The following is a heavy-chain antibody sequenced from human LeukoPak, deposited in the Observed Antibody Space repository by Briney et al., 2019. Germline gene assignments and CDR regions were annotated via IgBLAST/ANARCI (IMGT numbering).Heavy chain of an antibody. J-gene: IGHJ4*02. V-gene: IGHV3-23*01. CDR2: ISGSGGST. D-gene: IGHD3-16*01. Sequence: PGGSLRLSCAASGFTFSSYAMSWVRQAPGNGLEWVSAISGSGGSTYYADSVKGRFTISRDNSKNTLYLQMNSPRAEDTAVYYCAKDRGPGPWGALDYWGQGTLVTVSS. CDR1: GFTFSSYA. CDR3: AKDRGPGPWGALDY.